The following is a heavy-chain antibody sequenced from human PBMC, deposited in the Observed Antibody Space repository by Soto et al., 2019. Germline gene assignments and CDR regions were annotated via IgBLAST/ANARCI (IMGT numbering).Heavy chain of an antibody. J-gene: IGHJ4*02. CDR3: ARTPETNGTYYYFDY. CDR2: ISYSGSKK. CDR1: GLTFSNYA. D-gene: IGHD2-8*01. Sequence: PGGSLRLSCAASGLTFSNYAMHWVRQAPGKGLEWVALISYSGSKKYYADSVKGRFTISRDNSENTLFLQMNSLGVEDTAVYYCARTPETNGTYYYFDYWGQGTLVTVSS. V-gene: IGHV3-30-3*01.